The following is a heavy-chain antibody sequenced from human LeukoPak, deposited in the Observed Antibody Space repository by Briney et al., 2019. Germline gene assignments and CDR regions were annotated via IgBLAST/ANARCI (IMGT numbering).Heavy chain of an antibody. CDR2: IYWDDDK. CDR1: GFSLSTSGVG. Sequence: SGPTLVNPTQPLTLTCTFSGFSLSTSGVGVGWIRQPPAKALEWLALIYWDDDKRYTPSLKSRLTITKDRSKNQVVLTMTNMDPGDTATYYCARSPYYQILSGSRGTFDYWGQGTLVTVSS. D-gene: IGHD3-9*01. V-gene: IGHV2-5*02. J-gene: IGHJ4*02. CDR3: ARSPYYQILSGSRGTFDY.